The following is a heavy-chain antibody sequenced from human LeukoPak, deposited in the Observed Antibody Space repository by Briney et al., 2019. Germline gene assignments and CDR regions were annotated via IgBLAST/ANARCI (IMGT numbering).Heavy chain of an antibody. CDR3: ARGEPWSGYPHGAFDI. D-gene: IGHD3-3*01. J-gene: IGHJ3*02. V-gene: IGHV1-69*13. CDR2: IIPILGTA. CDR1: GGTFSSYA. Sequence: ASVKVSCKASGGTFSSYAISWVRQAPGQGLEWMGGIIPILGTANYAQKFQGRVTITADESTSTAYMELSSLRSEDTAVYYCARGEPWSGYPHGAFDIWGQGTMVTVSS.